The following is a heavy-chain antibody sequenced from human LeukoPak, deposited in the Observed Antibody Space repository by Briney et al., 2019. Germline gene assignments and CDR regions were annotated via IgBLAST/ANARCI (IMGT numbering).Heavy chain of an antibody. CDR2: INPNSGGT. J-gene: IGHJ5*02. CDR1: GGTFSSYA. CDR3: ARDTAVAGYNWFDP. Sequence: GASVKVSCKASGGTFSSYAISWVRQAPGQGLEWMGWINPNSGGTNYAQKFQGRVTMTRDTSISTAYMELSRLRSDDTAVYYCARDTAVAGYNWFDPWGQGTLVTVSS. V-gene: IGHV1-2*02. D-gene: IGHD6-19*01.